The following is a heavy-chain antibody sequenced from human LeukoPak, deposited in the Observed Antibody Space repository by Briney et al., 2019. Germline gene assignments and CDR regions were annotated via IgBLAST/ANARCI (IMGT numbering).Heavy chain of an antibody. J-gene: IGHJ4*02. V-gene: IGHV3-23*01. CDR3: AKVGRITMIVVVTKQSFFDY. Sequence: GGSLRLSCAASGFTFSSYAMNWVRQAPGKGLEWVSAISGSGGSTYYADSVKGQFTISRDNSKNTLYLQMNSLRAEDTAVYYCAKVGRITMIVVVTKQSFFDYWGQGTLVTVSS. CDR1: GFTFSSYA. D-gene: IGHD3-22*01. CDR2: ISGSGGST.